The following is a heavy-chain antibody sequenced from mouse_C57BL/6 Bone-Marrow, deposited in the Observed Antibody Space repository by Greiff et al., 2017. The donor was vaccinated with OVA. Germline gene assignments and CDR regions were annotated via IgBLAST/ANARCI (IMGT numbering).Heavy chain of an antibody. CDR1: GFNIKDDY. D-gene: IGHD2-4*01. Sequence: EVQLQQSGAELVRPGASVKLSCTASGFNIKDDYMHWVKQRPEQGLEWIGWIDPENGDTEYASKFQGKATITADTSSNTAYLQLSSLTSEDTAVYYCTTEGLRFTYWGQGTSVTVSS. V-gene: IGHV14-4*01. CDR3: TTEGLRFTY. CDR2: IDPENGDT. J-gene: IGHJ4*01.